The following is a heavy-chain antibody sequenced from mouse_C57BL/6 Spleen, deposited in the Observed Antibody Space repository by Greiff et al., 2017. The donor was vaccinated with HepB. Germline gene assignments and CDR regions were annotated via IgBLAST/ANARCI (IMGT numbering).Heavy chain of an antibody. J-gene: IGHJ4*01. V-gene: IGHV1-7*01. CDR3: ASGDGYQYYYAMDY. CDR1: GYTFTSYW. CDR2: INPSSGYT. Sequence: QVQLQQSGAELAKPGASVKLSCKASGYTFTSYWMHWVKQRPGQGLEWIGYINPSSGYTKYNQKFKDKATVTADKSSSTAYMQLSSLTYEDSAVYYCASGDGYQYYYAMDYWGQGTSVTVSS. D-gene: IGHD2-3*01.